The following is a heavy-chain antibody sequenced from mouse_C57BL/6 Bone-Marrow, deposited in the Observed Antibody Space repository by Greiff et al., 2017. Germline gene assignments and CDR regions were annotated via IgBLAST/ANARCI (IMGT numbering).Heavy chain of an antibody. D-gene: IGHD2-5*01. CDR2: INPSNGGT. J-gene: IGHJ4*01. CDR1: GYTFTSSW. Sequence: QVQLQQPGTELVKPGASVKLSCKASGYTFTSSWMHWVKQRPGQGLEWIGNINPSNGGTNYNEKFKYKATLTVDQSSSTAYMQLSSLTSEDSSVYYCARRGPNYSNYFYAMDYWGQGTSVTVSS. CDR3: ARRGPNYSNYFYAMDY. V-gene: IGHV1-53*01.